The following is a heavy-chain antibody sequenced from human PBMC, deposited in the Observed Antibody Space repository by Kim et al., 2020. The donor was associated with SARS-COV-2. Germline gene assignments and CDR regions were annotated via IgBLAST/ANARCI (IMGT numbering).Heavy chain of an antibody. CDR3: AEDPRGFGDYGA. CDR1: GFSFNNYG. Sequence: GGSLRLSCVGSGFSFNNYGLNWVRQATGKGLEWVSPISGSGGSTYYADSGKGRVTISRNTSKSTLYLQMNNLRGEDTAIYYCAEDPRGFGDYGAWGQGTLLPVSS. CDR2: ISGSGGST. V-gene: IGHV3-23*01. D-gene: IGHD4-17*01. J-gene: IGHJ5*02.